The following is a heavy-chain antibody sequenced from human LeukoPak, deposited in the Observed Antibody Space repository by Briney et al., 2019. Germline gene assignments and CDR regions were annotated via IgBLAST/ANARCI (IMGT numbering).Heavy chain of an antibody. J-gene: IGHJ4*02. CDR3: AREGQDVYGDHESSDY. Sequence: AGGSLRLSCAASGFTLSRHWMHWVRRAPGKGLVWVSRINDDARSTSYADSVKGRFTISRDNAKNTVYLEMNNLRAEDTAVYYCAREGQDVYGDHESSDYWGQGTLVTVSS. D-gene: IGHD4-17*01. CDR2: INDDARST. V-gene: IGHV3-74*01. CDR1: GFTLSRHW.